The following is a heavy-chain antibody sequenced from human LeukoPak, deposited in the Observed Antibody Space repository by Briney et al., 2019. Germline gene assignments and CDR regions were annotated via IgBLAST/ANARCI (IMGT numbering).Heavy chain of an antibody. Sequence: GASVKVSCKPSGHTLTGYYMHWVRQAPGQGLEWMGRINPSSGGTYYAQKFQGRVTMTRDTSTTTAYMELSSLRSDDTAMYYCARGQGDYEFDPWGQGTLVTVSS. D-gene: IGHD4-17*01. CDR3: ARGQGDYEFDP. J-gene: IGHJ5*02. V-gene: IGHV1-2*06. CDR2: INPSSGGT. CDR1: GHTLTGYY.